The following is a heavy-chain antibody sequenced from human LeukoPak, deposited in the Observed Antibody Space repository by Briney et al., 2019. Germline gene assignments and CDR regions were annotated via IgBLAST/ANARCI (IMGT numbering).Heavy chain of an antibody. V-gene: IGHV4-59*01. J-gene: IGHJ6*03. CDR3: ARHLDCSSTSCWGYYYYYYMDV. CDR2: IYYSGST. CDR1: GGSISSYY. Sequence: PSETLSLTCTVSGGSISSYYWSWIRQPPGKGLEWIGYIYYSGSTNYNPSLKSRVTISVDTSKNQFSLKLSSVTAADTAVYYCARHLDCSSTSCWGYYYYYYMDVWGKGTTVTVSS. D-gene: IGHD2-2*01.